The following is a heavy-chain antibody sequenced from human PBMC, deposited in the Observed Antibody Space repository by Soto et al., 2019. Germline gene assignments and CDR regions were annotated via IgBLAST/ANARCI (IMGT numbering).Heavy chain of an antibody. CDR3: ARMATTYYGMDV. J-gene: IGHJ6*02. Sequence: GEALKISCKGSGDNFTSYWRAPVRQKPGKGLEWMGIIYPGDSDTRYSPSFQGQVTISADKSISTAYLQWSSLKASDTAMYSCARMATTYYGMDVWGQGTTVTVSS. CDR2: IYPGDSDT. CDR1: GDNFTSYW. V-gene: IGHV5-51*01. D-gene: IGHD5-12*01.